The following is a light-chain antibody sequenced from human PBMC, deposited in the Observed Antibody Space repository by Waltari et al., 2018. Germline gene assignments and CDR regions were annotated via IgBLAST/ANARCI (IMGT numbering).Light chain of an antibody. CDR2: DVT. CDR1: SRDVGAYDY. CDR3: SSYYNSYTGTVTWV. V-gene: IGLV2-14*03. Sequence: QAALTQPASVSGSPGQSITISCTGTSRDVGAYDYVPWYQQHPGKAPTLLISDVTNRPSGVSDRFSGSKSGNTASLTISGLQAEDEADYYCSSYYNSYTGTVTWVFGGGTKLTVL. J-gene: IGLJ3*02.